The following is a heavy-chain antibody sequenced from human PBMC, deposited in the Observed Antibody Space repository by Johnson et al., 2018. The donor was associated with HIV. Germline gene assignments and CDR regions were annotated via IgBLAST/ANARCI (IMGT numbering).Heavy chain of an antibody. CDR2: ISYDGSNK. CDR1: GFTFSSYA. CDR3: ARVAVAWGHDAFDI. J-gene: IGHJ3*02. Sequence: QVQLVESGGGLVKPGGSLRLSCAASGFTFSSYAMHWVRQAPGKGLEWVAVISYDGSNKYYADSVKGRFTISRDNSKNTLYLQMNRLRAEDTAVYYCARVAVAWGHDAFDIWGQGTMVTVSS. D-gene: IGHD6-19*01. V-gene: IGHV3-30-3*01.